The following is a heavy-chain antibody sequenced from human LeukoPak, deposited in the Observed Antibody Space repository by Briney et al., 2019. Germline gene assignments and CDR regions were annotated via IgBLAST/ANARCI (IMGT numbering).Heavy chain of an antibody. V-gene: IGHV3-30*18. J-gene: IGHJ4*02. D-gene: IGHD3-10*01. CDR2: ISYDGSNK. Sequence: PGGSPRLSCAASGFTFSNYGMHWVRQAPGKGLEWVAVISYDGSNKYYADSVKGRFTISRDNSKNTLYLQMNSLRAEDTAVYYCAKDAGGSGYFDYWGQGTLVTVSS. CDR1: GFTFSNYG. CDR3: AKDAGGSGYFDY.